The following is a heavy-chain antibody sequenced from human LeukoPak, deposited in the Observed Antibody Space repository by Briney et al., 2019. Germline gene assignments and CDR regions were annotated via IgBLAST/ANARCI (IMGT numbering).Heavy chain of an antibody. CDR1: GDTFSSYG. V-gene: IGHV1-18*01. D-gene: IGHD5-12*01. CDR3: ARDQGIYIHRIIDS. CDR2: ISAYNGNT. J-gene: IGHJ4*02. Sequence: VASVKVSCRASGDTFSSYGISWVRQAPGQGLEWMGWISAYNGNTNFAQEFQGRVTMTTDTSTSTASMELRSLRSDDTAVYYCARDQGIYIHRIIDSWGQGTLVTVSS.